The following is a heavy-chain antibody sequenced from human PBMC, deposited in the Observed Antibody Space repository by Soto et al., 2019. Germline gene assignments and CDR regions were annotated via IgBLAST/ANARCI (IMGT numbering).Heavy chain of an antibody. J-gene: IGHJ6*02. V-gene: IGHV4-39*01. Sequence: QLQLQESGPGLVKPSETLSLTCTVSGGTISSSSYYWGRIRQPPGKGLEWIGSICYSGRTYYNPSLTSRVPISVDTSKNQFSLKLSSVTAADTAVYYCARQGSYYYGSGSYVLGDYYGMDVWGQGTTVTVYS. CDR3: ARQGSYYYGSGSYVLGDYYGMDV. D-gene: IGHD3-10*01. CDR2: ICYSGRT. CDR1: GGTISSSSYY.